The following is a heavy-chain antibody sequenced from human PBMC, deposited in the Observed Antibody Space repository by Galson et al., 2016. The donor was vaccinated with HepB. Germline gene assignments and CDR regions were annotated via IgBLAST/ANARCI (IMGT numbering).Heavy chain of an antibody. V-gene: IGHV7-4-1*02. CDR1: GYTFTSYS. J-gene: IGHJ4*02. CDR2: INTNTGNP. D-gene: IGHD2-8*01. Sequence: SVKVSCKASGYTFTSYSMNWVRQAPGQGLEWLGWINTNTGNPTYAQGFTGRLVFSVDTSVSTAYLQISSLKSEDSAVYYCTRDFYCINNRGYSFENWGQGALVTVSS. CDR3: TRDFYCINNRGYSFEN.